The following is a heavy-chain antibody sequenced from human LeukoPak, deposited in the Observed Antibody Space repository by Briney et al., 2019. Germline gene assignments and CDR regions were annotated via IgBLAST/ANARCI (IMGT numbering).Heavy chain of an antibody. V-gene: IGHV3-9*01. Sequence: PGGSLRLSCAASGFTFDDYAMHWVRHAPGKGLEWVSGISWNSGSIGYADSVKGRFTISRDNAKNSLYLQMNSLRAEDTALYYCAKVGYSSSYPGNWFDPWGQGTLVTVSS. CDR3: AKVGYSSSYPGNWFDP. D-gene: IGHD6-13*01. CDR2: ISWNSGSI. CDR1: GFTFDDYA. J-gene: IGHJ5*02.